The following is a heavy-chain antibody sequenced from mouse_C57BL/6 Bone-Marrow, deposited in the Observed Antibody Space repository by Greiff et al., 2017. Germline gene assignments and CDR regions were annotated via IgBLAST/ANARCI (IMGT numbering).Heavy chain of an antibody. CDR2: IDPNSGGT. CDR3: ARSGTAQATLLMDY. V-gene: IGHV1-72*01. Sequence: QVQLQQPGAELVKPGASVKLSCKASGYTFTSYWMHWVKQRPGRGLEWIGRIDPNSGGTKYNEKFKSKATLTVDKPSSTAYMQLSSLTSEDSAVYDCARSGTAQATLLMDYWGQGTSVTVSS. D-gene: IGHD3-2*02. J-gene: IGHJ4*01. CDR1: GYTFTSYW.